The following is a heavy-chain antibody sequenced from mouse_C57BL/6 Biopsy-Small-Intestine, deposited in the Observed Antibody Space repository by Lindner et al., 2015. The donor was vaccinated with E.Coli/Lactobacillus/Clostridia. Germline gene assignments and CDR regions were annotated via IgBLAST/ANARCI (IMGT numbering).Heavy chain of an antibody. V-gene: IGHV1-15*01. CDR2: VDPGTGGF. D-gene: IGHD1-1*02. CDR1: GYTFTDYE. Sequence: VQLQESGAELVRPESSVTLSCKASGYTFTDYEMHWVKQTPVHGLEWIGAVDPGTGGFAYNQKFRAKAVLTADKSSSTAYMELRSPTSEDSAVYYCTRGDYGPYFDYWGQGTTLTVSS. CDR3: TRGDYGPYFDY. J-gene: IGHJ2*01.